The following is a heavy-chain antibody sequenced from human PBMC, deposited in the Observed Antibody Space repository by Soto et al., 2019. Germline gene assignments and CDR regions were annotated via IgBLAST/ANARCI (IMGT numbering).Heavy chain of an antibody. CDR2: ISYDGSNK. Sequence: QVQLVESGGGVVQPGRSLRLSCAASGFTFSSYAMHWVRQAPGKGLEWVAVISYDGSNKYYADSVKGRFTISRDNSKNPLSLQMNNLTPEDTAAYYCATPLWRDHYNWGSFALWGSGPLVPVSS. CDR3: ATPLWRDHYNWGSFAL. D-gene: IGHD1-1*01. V-gene: IGHV3-30-3*01. J-gene: IGHJ2*01. CDR1: GFTFSSYA.